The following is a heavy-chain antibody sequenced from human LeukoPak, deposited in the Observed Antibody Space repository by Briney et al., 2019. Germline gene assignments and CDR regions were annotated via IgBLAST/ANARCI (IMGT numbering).Heavy chain of an antibody. Sequence: PSETLSLTCTVSGGSISSYYWSWIRQPPGKGLEWIGYIYYSGSTDYNPSLKSRVTISVDTSKNQFSLKLSSVTAADTAVYYCARHRWGSSWQRWGQGTLVTVSS. J-gene: IGHJ4*02. CDR2: IYYSGST. V-gene: IGHV4-59*08. CDR1: GGSISSYY. D-gene: IGHD6-13*01. CDR3: ARHRWGSSWQR.